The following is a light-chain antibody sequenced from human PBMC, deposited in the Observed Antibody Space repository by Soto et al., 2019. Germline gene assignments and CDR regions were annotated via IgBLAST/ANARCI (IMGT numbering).Light chain of an antibody. CDR1: NIGAKV. CDR2: DDR. V-gene: IGLV3-21*02. Sequence: SYELTQPPSVSVAPGQTARITCGGNNIGAKVVRWYQQKKPGQAPVLVVFDDRARPSTIPERFSGSNSGNTATLTISRVEAGDEADYYCQVWHSTSVRVFGGGTKVTVL. J-gene: IGLJ2*01. CDR3: QVWHSTSVRV.